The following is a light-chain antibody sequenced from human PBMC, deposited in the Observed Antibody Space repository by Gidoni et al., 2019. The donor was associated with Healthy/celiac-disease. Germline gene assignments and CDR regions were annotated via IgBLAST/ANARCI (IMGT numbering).Light chain of an antibody. CDR3: CSYAGSSTLV. Sequence: QSALTQPASVSGSPGQSITISCTGTSSDVGSYNLVSWYQQHPGKAPKLMIYEGSKRPSGVSNRFSGSKSANTASLTISGLQAEDDADYYCCSYAGSSTLVFGGGTKLTVL. CDR2: EGS. J-gene: IGLJ2*01. CDR1: SSDVGSYNL. V-gene: IGLV2-23*01.